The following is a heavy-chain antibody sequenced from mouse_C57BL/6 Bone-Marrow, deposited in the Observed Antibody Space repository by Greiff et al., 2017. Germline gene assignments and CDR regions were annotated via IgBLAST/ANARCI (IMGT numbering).Heavy chain of an antibody. CDR3: ACYYYGSSLYAMDY. D-gene: IGHD1-1*01. CDR2: IWSGGST. Sequence: QVQLKESGPGLVQPSQSLSITCPVSGFSLTSYGVHWVRQSPGKGLELLGVIWSGGSTDYNAAFISRLSISKDNSKSQVFFKMNSLQADDTAIYYCACYYYGSSLYAMDYWGQGTSVTVSS. J-gene: IGHJ4*01. CDR1: GFSLTSYG. V-gene: IGHV2-2*01.